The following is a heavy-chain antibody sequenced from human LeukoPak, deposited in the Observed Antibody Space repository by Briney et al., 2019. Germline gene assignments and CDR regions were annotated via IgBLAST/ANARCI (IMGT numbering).Heavy chain of an antibody. CDR1: GFNVSDNY. Sequence: GASLSLSCAVSGFNVSDNYMSWVRQAPGKGLEWVSYISSSGSTIYYADSVKGRFTISRDNAKNSLYLQMNSLRAEDTAVYYCAELGITMIGGVWGKGTTVTISS. V-gene: IGHV3-11*04. J-gene: IGHJ6*04. CDR2: ISSSGSTI. CDR3: AELGITMIGGV. D-gene: IGHD3-10*02.